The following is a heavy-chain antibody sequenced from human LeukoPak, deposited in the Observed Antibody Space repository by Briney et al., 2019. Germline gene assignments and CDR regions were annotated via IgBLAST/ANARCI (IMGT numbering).Heavy chain of an antibody. Sequence: SQTLSLTCTVSGGSIASDNYFWSWIRQHPEKGLEWIGYVFYSGTTYYNPSLKSRVTISVDTSKNQFSLKLNSVIAADTAVYYCAREVNEPASADAFDIWGQGTMVTVSS. CDR1: GGSIASDNYF. CDR3: AREVNEPASADAFDI. V-gene: IGHV4-31*03. J-gene: IGHJ3*02. D-gene: IGHD2-2*01. CDR2: VFYSGTT.